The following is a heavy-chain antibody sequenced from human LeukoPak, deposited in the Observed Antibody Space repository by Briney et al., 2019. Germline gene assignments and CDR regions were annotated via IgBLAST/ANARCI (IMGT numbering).Heavy chain of an antibody. CDR3: AKDGYDFWSGSQSGDYYYYYYMDV. CDR2: ISSSSSYI. D-gene: IGHD3-3*01. J-gene: IGHJ6*03. CDR1: GFTFSSYS. V-gene: IGHV3-21*04. Sequence: PGGSLRLSCAASGFTFSSYSMNWVRQAPGKGLEWVSSISSSSSYIYYADSVKGRFTISRDNSKNTLYLQMNSLRAEDTAVYYCAKDGYDFWSGSQSGDYYYYYYMDVWGKGTTVTVSS.